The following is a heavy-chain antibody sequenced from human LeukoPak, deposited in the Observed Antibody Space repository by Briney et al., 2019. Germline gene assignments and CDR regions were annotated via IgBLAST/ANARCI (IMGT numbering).Heavy chain of an antibody. CDR1: GGSISSGSYY. V-gene: IGHV4-61*02. D-gene: IGHD3-22*01. CDR3: ARVDYYDSSGYYWYFDL. J-gene: IGHJ2*01. Sequence: SETLSLTCTVSGGSISSGSYYWSWIRQPAGKGLEWIGRIYTSGSTNYNPSLKSRVTISVDTSKNQFSLKLGSVTAADTAVYYCARVDYYDSSGYYWYFDLWGRGTLVTVSS. CDR2: IYTSGST.